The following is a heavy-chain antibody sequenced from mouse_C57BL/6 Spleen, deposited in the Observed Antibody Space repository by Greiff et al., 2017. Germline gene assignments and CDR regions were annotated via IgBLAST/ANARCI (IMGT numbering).Heavy chain of an antibody. J-gene: IGHJ2*01. Sequence: QVQLQQSGAELAKPGASVKLSCKASGYTFTSYWMHWVNQRPGQGLEWIGYINPSSGYTKYHQKFKDKATLTADKSSSTAYIQLSSLTYEDSAFYYCACYPVTTVVSTSFDYWGQGTTLTVSS. CDR3: ACYPVTTVVSTSFDY. CDR1: GYTFTSYW. D-gene: IGHD1-1*01. CDR2: INPSSGYT. V-gene: IGHV1-7*01.